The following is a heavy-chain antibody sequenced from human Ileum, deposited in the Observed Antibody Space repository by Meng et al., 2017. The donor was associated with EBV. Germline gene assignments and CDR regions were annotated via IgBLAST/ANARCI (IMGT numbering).Heavy chain of an antibody. CDR1: DDSTMRSNW. V-gene: IGHV4-4*02. Sequence: LQALGPNSVKPSGALFPTCSVCDDSTMRSNWWSWVRQPPGKGLEWIGLTYSSGKTFYTPSLRSRVTISIDTPSSQFFLMLASVTAADTAVYYCARERRHWYGSGSFDFWGQGTLVTVSS. D-gene: IGHD3-10*01. J-gene: IGHJ4*02. CDR3: ARERRHWYGSGSFDF. CDR2: TYSSGKT.